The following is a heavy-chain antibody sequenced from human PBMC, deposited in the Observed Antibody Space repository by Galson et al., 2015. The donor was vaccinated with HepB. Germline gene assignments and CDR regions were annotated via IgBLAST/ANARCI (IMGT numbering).Heavy chain of an antibody. V-gene: IGHV4-39*01. CDR1: GGSISSSSYY. CDR3: ARSGMYYYDGSTYPSWFDP. J-gene: IGHJ5*02. Sequence: LSLTCTVSGGSISSSSYYWGWIRQPPGKGLEWIGSMSYGGSTYYNPSLKSRVTISVDTSNNQLTLKVSSVTAADTAVYYCARSGMYYYDGSTYPSWFDPWGQGTLVTVSS. D-gene: IGHD3-22*01. CDR2: MSYGGST.